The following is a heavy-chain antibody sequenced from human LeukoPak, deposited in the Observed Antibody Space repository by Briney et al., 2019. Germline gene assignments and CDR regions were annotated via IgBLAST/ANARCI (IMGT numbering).Heavy chain of an antibody. V-gene: IGHV3-23*01. Sequence: GRSLRLSCAASGFTFSSYAMSWVRQAPGKGLEWVSAISGSGGSTYYADSVKGRFTISRDNSKNTLYLQMNSLRADDTAVYYCARDRDSRWDFDLWGRGILVTVSS. CDR3: ARDRDSRWDFDL. CDR2: ISGSGGST. D-gene: IGHD3-22*01. J-gene: IGHJ2*01. CDR1: GFTFSSYA.